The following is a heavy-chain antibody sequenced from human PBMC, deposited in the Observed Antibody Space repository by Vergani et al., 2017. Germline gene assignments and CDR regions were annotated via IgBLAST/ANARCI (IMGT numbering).Heavy chain of an antibody. Sequence: QVQLVESGGGVVQPGRSLRLSCAASGFTFSSYAMHWVRQAPGRGREWVAVISYDGSNKYYADSVKGRFTISRDNSKNTLYLQMNSLRAEDTAVYYCAGKQQLAYWGQGTLVTVSS. V-gene: IGHV3-30*04. J-gene: IGHJ4*02. CDR2: ISYDGSNK. D-gene: IGHD6-13*01. CDR3: AGKQQLAY. CDR1: GFTFSSYA.